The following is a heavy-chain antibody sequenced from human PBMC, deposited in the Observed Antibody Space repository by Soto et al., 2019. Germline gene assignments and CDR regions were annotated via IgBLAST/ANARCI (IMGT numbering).Heavy chain of an antibody. D-gene: IGHD4-17*01. CDR2: IWYDGSNK. CDR3: ARYNDYGDYAGFSVDY. Sequence: GGSLRLSCAASGFTFSSYGMHWVRQAPGKGLEWVAVIWYDGSNKYYADSVKGRFTISRDNSKNTLYLQMNSLRAEDTAVYYCARYNDYGDYAGFSVDYWGQGTLVTVSS. V-gene: IGHV3-33*01. J-gene: IGHJ4*02. CDR1: GFTFSSYG.